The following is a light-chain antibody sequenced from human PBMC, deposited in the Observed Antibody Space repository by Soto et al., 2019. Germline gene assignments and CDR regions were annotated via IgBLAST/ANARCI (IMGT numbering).Light chain of an antibody. CDR2: AAS. CDR3: QQYDNLPWT. J-gene: IGKJ1*01. Sequence: DIQMTQSPSSLSASVGDRVTITCRASQSISTYLNWYQHKPGKAPKLLMHAASSLDRGVPSRFSGSGSGTDFTLTISSLQPEDFATYYCQQYDNLPWTFGQGTKVEIK. CDR1: QSISTY. V-gene: IGKV1-39*01.